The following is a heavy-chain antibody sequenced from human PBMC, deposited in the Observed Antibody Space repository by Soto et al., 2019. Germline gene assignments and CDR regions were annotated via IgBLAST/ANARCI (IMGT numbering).Heavy chain of an antibody. Sequence: ASVKVSCKASGYTFTGYYMHWVRQAPGQGLEWMGWINPNSGGTNYAQKFQGWVTMTRDTSISTAYMELSRLRSDDTAVYYCARKASRIAAAGAFDIWGQGTMVTVSS. CDR3: ARKASRIAAAGAFDI. V-gene: IGHV1-2*04. J-gene: IGHJ3*02. D-gene: IGHD6-13*01. CDR1: GYTFTGYY. CDR2: INPNSGGT.